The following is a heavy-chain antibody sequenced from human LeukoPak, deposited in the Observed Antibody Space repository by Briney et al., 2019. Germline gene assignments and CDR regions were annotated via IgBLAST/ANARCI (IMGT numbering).Heavy chain of an antibody. CDR3: AGDRGYSSFDY. Sequence: PGGSLRLSCAASAFTFSSYWMSWVRQAPGKGPEWVANIKEDGSEIHYVDSVKGRFTISRDNAKNSLYLQLNSLKVEDTAVYYCAGDRGYSSFDYWGQGTLVTVSS. CDR2: IKEDGSEI. D-gene: IGHD4-23*01. J-gene: IGHJ4*02. CDR1: AFTFSSYW. V-gene: IGHV3-7*01.